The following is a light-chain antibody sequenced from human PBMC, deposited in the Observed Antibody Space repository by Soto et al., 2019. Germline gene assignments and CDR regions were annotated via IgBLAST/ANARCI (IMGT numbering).Light chain of an antibody. CDR2: AAS. Sequence: DIQMTQSPSSQAASVGDRVTITCRASQSISSYLSWYQQKPGKAPKLLIYAASSLQSGVPSRFSGSGSGTDFTLTISSLQPEDFAIYYCQQSSNIPYTFGQGTQLQIK. CDR1: QSISSY. V-gene: IGKV1-39*01. J-gene: IGKJ2*01. CDR3: QQSSNIPYT.